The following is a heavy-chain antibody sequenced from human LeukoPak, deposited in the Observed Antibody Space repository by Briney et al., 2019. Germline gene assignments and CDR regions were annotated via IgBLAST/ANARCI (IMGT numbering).Heavy chain of an antibody. D-gene: IGHD3-10*01. Sequence: GGSLRLSCEGSGFIVSSNYMIWVRQAPGKGLEWVSLIYSHGSTHYADSERGRFTISRDSSRGTVYLQLNTVRVEDTAVYYCGWVRFGSSPRWGQGSLVTVSS. CDR1: GFIVSSNY. J-gene: IGHJ1*01. V-gene: IGHV3-53*01. CDR2: IYSHGST. CDR3: GWVRFGSSPR.